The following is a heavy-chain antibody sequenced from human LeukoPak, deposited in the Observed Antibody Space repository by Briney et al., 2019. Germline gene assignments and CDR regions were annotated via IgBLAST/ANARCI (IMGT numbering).Heavy chain of an antibody. D-gene: IGHD3-22*01. J-gene: IGHJ5*02. Sequence: PSEPLSLTCAVSGGSISSSNWWSWVRQPPGKGLEWLGEIYHSGSTNYNPSLKSRVTISVDKSKNQFSLKLSSVTAADTAVYYCARVIDYYDSSGYYWSTVWFDPWGQGTLVTVSS. V-gene: IGHV4-4*02. CDR1: GGSISSSNW. CDR3: ARVIDYYDSSGYYWSTVWFDP. CDR2: IYHSGST.